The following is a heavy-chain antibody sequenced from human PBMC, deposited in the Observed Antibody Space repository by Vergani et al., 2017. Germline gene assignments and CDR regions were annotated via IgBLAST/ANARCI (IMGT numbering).Heavy chain of an antibody. D-gene: IGHD1-26*01. J-gene: IGHJ4*02. V-gene: IGHV3-33*01. Sequence: QVQLVESGGGVVQPGRSLRLSCAASGFTFSSYGMHWVRQAPGKGLEWVAVIWYDGSNKYYADSVKGRFTISRDNSKNTLYLQMNSLRAEDTAVYYCAGGRGSDYFDYWGQGTLVTVSS. CDR2: IWYDGSNK. CDR3: AGGRGSDYFDY. CDR1: GFTFSSYG.